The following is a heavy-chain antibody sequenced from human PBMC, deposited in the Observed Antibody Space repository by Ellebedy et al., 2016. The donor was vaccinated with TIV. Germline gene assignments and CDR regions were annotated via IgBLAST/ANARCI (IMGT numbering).Heavy chain of an antibody. D-gene: IGHD5-12*01. Sequence: MPSETLSLTCAVYGGSFSGYYWNWIRQPPGKGLEWIGEINHSGTTNYNPSLKSRVTISVDTSKNQFSLMLSSVTAADTALYYCARGTATIITHPFDSWGQGTLVTVSS. J-gene: IGHJ4*02. CDR2: INHSGTT. V-gene: IGHV4-34*01. CDR3: ARGTATIITHPFDS. CDR1: GGSFSGYY.